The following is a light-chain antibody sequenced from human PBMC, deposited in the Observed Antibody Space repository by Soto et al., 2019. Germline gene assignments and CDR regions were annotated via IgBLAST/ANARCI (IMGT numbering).Light chain of an antibody. Sequence: EIVLTQSPGTLSLSPGERATLSCRASQIVSNNYLAWYQQKPGQAPRLLIYGASSRATGIPDRFTGTGSGTDFTLTISRLEPEDFAVYYCQQYGTSPFTFGPGTKVDIK. CDR1: QIVSNNY. CDR2: GAS. CDR3: QQYGTSPFT. J-gene: IGKJ3*01. V-gene: IGKV3-20*01.